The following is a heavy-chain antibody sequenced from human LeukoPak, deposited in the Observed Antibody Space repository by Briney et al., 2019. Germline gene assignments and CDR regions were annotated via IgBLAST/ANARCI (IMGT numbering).Heavy chain of an antibody. V-gene: IGHV4-38-2*02. CDR2: IHYSGST. Sequence: SETLSLTCTVSGYSITSAYYWGWIRQPPGKGLEWIGTIHYSGSTSYNPSLKSRVTISVDTSKNQFSLKLSSVTAADTAIYYCARGFRGDNFDYWGQGTLVPVSS. J-gene: IGHJ4*02. CDR1: GYSITSAYY. D-gene: IGHD3-9*01. CDR3: ARGFRGDNFDY.